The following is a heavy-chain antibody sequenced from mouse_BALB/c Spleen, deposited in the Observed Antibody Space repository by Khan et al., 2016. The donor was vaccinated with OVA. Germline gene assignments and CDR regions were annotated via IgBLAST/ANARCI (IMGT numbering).Heavy chain of an antibody. V-gene: IGHV5-6*01. Sequence: EVELVESGGDLMKPGGSLKLSCAASGFTFSTYGMSWVRQTPDKRLEWVATINSDGYYTYYPDSVQGRFTISRNNAKNTLYLQMSSLKSEDTAMYYCASHLGKSFAYWGQGTLVIVSA. CDR1: GFTFSTYG. J-gene: IGHJ3*01. CDR2: INSDGYYT. D-gene: IGHD2-14*01. CDR3: ASHLGKSFAY.